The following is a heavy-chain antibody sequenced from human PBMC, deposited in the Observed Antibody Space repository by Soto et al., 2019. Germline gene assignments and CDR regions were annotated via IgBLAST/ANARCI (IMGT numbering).Heavy chain of an antibody. CDR3: ARATYGIGPDY. CDR1: GGSINNDY. D-gene: IGHD2-21*01. Sequence: PSETLSLTCTVSGGSINNDYWAWIRQPPGKGLEWIGYLYYTGSTNYNPSLKSRVTISLDRSKTQFSLKVRSVTAADTATYYCARATYGIGPDYWGQGTLVTVSS. V-gene: IGHV4-59*01. J-gene: IGHJ4*02. CDR2: LYYTGST.